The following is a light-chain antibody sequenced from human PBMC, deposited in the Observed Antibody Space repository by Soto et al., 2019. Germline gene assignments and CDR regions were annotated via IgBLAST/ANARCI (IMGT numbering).Light chain of an antibody. CDR3: QQYNSYST. V-gene: IGKV1-9*01. CDR1: QGISTY. Sequence: IQLTQSPSSLSASVGDRVTITCRASQGISTYLAWYQQKPGKAPKLLIYAASTLQSGVPSRFSGSGSGTDFILTISSLQPEDFASYYCQQYNSYSTFGQGTKVEIK. J-gene: IGKJ1*01. CDR2: AAS.